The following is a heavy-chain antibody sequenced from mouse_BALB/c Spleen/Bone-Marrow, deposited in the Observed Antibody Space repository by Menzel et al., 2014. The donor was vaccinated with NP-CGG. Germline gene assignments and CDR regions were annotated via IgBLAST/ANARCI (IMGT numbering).Heavy chain of an antibody. D-gene: IGHD1-1*01. J-gene: IGHJ4*01. CDR3: TRYGNSHYYAIDY. CDR2: IYPSDSYI. CDR1: GYTFTSYW. Sequence: QVQLQQSGAELVRPGASLKLSCRASGYTFTSYWINWVKQRPGQGLEWIGNIYPSDSYINYNQRFKDKATLTVDKSSSTAYIQLSSPTSEDSAVYYCTRYGNSHYYAIDYWGQGTSVTVSS. V-gene: IGHV1-69*02.